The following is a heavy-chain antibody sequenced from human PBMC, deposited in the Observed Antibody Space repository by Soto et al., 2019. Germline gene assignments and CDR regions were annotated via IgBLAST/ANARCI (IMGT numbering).Heavy chain of an antibody. J-gene: IGHJ3*02. V-gene: IGHV5-10-1*01. Sequence: PGESLKISCKGSGYSFTSYWISWVRQMPGKGLEWMGRIDPSDSYTNYSPSFQGHVTISADKSISTAYLQWSSLKASDTAMYYCARQGRLLRYCSSASCYTYAFDIWGQGTMVTVSS. D-gene: IGHD2-2*02. CDR2: IDPSDSYT. CDR1: GYSFTSYW. CDR3: ARQGRLLRYCSSASCYTYAFDI.